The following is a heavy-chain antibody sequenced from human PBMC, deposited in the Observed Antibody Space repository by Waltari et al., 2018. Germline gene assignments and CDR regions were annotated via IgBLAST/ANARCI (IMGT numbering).Heavy chain of an antibody. V-gene: IGHV1-69*12. CDR3: SRRQIGGPLDP. D-gene: IGHD1-1*01. Sequence: QVHLVQSGAEVKKPGSSVKVSCKASGDTFGRFAIAWVRQAPGQGLEWMGGPLPIFGKPNYEQEFQGRLTITADESANTVYMELGSLRPDDTAVYFCSRRQIGGPLDPWGQGTLVTVSS. J-gene: IGHJ5*01. CDR1: GDTFGRFA. CDR2: PLPIFGKP.